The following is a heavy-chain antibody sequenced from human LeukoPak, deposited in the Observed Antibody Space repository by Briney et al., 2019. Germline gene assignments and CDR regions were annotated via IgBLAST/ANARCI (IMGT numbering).Heavy chain of an antibody. CDR1: GFTFSSYA. J-gene: IGHJ4*02. V-gene: IGHV3-23*01. CDR2: ISGSGGST. Sequence: GGSLRLSCAASGFTFSSYAMSWVRQALAKGLEWVSAISGSGGSTYYADSVKGRFTISRDNSKNTLYLQMNSLRAEDTAVYYCAKGATYYYGPGRPYYFDYRGQGTLVTVSS. CDR3: AKGATYYYGPGRPYYFDY. D-gene: IGHD3-10*01.